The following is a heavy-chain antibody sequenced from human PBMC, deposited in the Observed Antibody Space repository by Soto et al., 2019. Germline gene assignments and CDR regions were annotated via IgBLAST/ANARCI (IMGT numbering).Heavy chain of an antibody. V-gene: IGHV4-4*02. CDR1: GGSISSSNW. CDR3: ARSSASPGYYYYYGMEV. Sequence: SETLSLTCAVSGGSISSSNWWSWVRQPPGKGLEWIGEIDHSGSTNYNPSHKSRVTISVDKSKNQFSLKLSSVTAADTAVYFCARSSASPGYYYYYGMEVWGQGTTVTVSS. CDR2: IDHSGST. J-gene: IGHJ6*02. D-gene: IGHD2-2*01.